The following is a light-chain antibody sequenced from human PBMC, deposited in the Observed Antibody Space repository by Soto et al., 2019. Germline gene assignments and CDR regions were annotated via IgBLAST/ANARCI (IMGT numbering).Light chain of an antibody. J-gene: IGKJ1*01. CDR3: QHLANSPRT. V-gene: IGKV3-11*01. CDR2: DAS. CDR1: HSVSSY. Sequence: EIVLTQSPATLSLSPGERVTLSCRASHSVSSYLAWYQQKPGQAPRPLIYDASNRASGIPARFSGSGSGTDFTLTISSLAPDYFAVYYCQHLANSPRTFGQLANVEFK.